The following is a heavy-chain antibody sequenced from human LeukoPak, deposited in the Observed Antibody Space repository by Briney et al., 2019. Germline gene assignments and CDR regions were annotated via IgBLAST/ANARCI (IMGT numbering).Heavy chain of an antibody. D-gene: IGHD3-10*01. CDR2: IYYSGST. CDR1: GGSISSGGYS. CDR3: AREDQTYYYGSGGAAFDI. Sequence: SETLSLTCAVSGGSISSGGYSWSWIRQPPGKGLEWIGYIYYSGSTYYNPSLKSRVTISVGTSKNQFSLKLSSVTAADTAVYYCAREDQTYYYGSGGAAFDIWGQGTMVTVSS. V-gene: IGHV4-30-4*07. J-gene: IGHJ3*02.